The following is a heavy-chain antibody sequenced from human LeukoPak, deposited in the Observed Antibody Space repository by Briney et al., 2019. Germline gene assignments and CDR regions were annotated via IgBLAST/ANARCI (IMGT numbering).Heavy chain of an antibody. CDR3: ARGHIVGGHYFDY. Sequence: SETLSLTCTVSGGSISSGSYYWSWIRQPAGKGLEWIGRIYTSGSTNYNPSLKSRVTISVDTSKNQFSLKLSSVTAADTAMYYCARGHIVGGHYFDYWGQGTLVTVSS. J-gene: IGHJ4*02. CDR1: GGSISSGSYY. V-gene: IGHV4-61*02. CDR2: IYTSGST. D-gene: IGHD1-26*01.